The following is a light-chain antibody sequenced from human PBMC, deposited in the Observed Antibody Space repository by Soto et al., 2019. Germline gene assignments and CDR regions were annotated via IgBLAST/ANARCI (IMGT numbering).Light chain of an antibody. CDR1: QSISGNY. J-gene: IGKJ5*01. V-gene: IGKV3D-20*02. CDR2: GAS. CDR3: QQRRTWPSSIT. Sequence: IVLTQSPGTLSLSPGEGATLSCRASQSISGNYLAWYQQKPGQAPRLLIYGASNRATGIPERFSGSGSGTDFTLTISRLEPEDFAVYYCQQRRTWPSSITFGQGTRLEIK.